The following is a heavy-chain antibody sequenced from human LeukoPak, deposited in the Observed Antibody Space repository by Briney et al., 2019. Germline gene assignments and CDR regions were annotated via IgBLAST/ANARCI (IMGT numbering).Heavy chain of an antibody. CDR2: IYYGGST. CDR1: GGSISSSSYY. D-gene: IGHD6-13*01. V-gene: IGHV4-39*07. Sequence: SETLSLTCTVSGGSISSSSYYWGWIRQPPGKGLEWIGSIYYGGSTYYNPSLKSRVTISVDTSKNQFSLKLSSVTAADTAVYYCARLWAAAGTGDYWGQGTLVTVSS. J-gene: IGHJ4*02. CDR3: ARLWAAAGTGDY.